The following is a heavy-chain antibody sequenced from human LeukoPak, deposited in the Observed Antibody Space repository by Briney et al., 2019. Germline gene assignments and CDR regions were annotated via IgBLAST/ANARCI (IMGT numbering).Heavy chain of an antibody. CDR3: ARGYYYGSGSYYYYYYMDV. D-gene: IGHD3-10*01. CDR2: IKQDGSEK. J-gene: IGHJ6*03. Sequence: GGSLRLSCAASGFTFSSYWMSWVRQAPGKGLEWVANIKQDGSEKYYVDSVKGRFTISRDNSKNTLYLQMNSLRAEDTAVYYCARGYYYGSGSYYYYYYMDVWGKGTTVTVSS. CDR1: GFTFSSYW. V-gene: IGHV3-7*01.